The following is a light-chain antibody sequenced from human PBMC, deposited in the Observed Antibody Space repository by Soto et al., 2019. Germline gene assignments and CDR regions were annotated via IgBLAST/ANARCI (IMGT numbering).Light chain of an antibody. J-gene: IGKJ5*01. V-gene: IGKV3-15*01. CDR3: QQYNNWPPT. CDR1: QSVSSN. Sequence: EIVMTQSPATLSVSPGERATLSCRASQSVSSNLAWYQQKPGQAPRLLIYGASTRATGISARFSGSRSGTEFTLTISSLQSEDFAVYYCQQYNNWPPTFGQGTRLEIQ. CDR2: GAS.